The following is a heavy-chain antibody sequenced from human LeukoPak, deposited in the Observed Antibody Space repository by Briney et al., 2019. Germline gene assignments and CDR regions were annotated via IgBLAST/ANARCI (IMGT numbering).Heavy chain of an antibody. CDR3: AREILRLDI. D-gene: IGHD2-15*01. J-gene: IGHJ3*02. CDR2: INTQTGKS. V-gene: IGHV7-4-1*02. CDR1: GYTFTSYD. Sequence: ASVKVSCKASGYTFTSYDINWVRQAPGQGLEWLGWINTQTGKSTYAQGFTGRFVFSVDSSVSTAYLQISSLKTEDTAIYYCAREILRLDIWGQGTMVTVSS.